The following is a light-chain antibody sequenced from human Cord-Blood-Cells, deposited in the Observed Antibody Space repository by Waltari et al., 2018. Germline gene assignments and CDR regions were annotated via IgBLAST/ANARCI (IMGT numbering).Light chain of an antibody. CDR3: QQSYSTPWT. CDR1: QSISSY. Sequence: DIQMTQSPSSLSASVGARVTITCRASQSISSYLNWYQQKPETAPKLLIYAASSLQSGVPSRFSGSGSGTDFTLTISSLQPEDFSTYYCQQSYSTPWTFGQGTKVEIK. J-gene: IGKJ1*01. V-gene: IGKV1-39*01. CDR2: AAS.